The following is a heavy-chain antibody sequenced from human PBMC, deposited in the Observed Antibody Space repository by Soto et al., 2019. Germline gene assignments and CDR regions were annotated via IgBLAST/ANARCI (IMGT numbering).Heavy chain of an antibody. CDR2: IYYSGST. CDR3: ARRDGGNEHFDY. J-gene: IGHJ4*02. D-gene: IGHD2-15*01. V-gene: IGHV4-39*01. CDR1: GGSISSSSYY. Sequence: QLQLQESGPGLVKPSETLSLTCTVSGGSISSSSYYWGWIRQPPGKGLEWIGSIYYSGSTYYNPSLKSRVTISVDTSKNQFSLKLSSVTAAVTAVYYCARRDGGNEHFDYWGQGTLVTVSS.